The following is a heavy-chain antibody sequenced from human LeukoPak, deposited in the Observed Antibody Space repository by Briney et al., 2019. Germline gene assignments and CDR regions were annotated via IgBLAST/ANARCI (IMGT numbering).Heavy chain of an antibody. CDR3: ARSLRIAAAGTPYDY. CDR1: GGSISSSSYY. CDR2: IYYSGST. Sequence: SETLSLTCTVSGGSISSSSYYWGWIRQPPGKGLEWIGSIYYSGSTYYNPSLKSRVTISVDTSKNQFSLKLSSVTAADTAVYYCARSLRIAAAGTPYDYWGQGTLVTVSS. V-gene: IGHV4-39*07. J-gene: IGHJ4*02. D-gene: IGHD6-13*01.